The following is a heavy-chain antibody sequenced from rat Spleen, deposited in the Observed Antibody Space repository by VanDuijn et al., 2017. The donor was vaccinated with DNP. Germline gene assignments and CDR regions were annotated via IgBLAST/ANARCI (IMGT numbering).Heavy chain of an antibody. CDR1: GFTFSDYN. Sequence: EVQLVASGGGLVQPGRSLTLSCAASGFTFSDYNMAWVRQAPKKGLEWVATISYDGDTTYYRDSVKGRFTTSRDNAKSTLYLQMDSLRSEDTATYYCARPDYWGQGVMVTVSS. CDR2: ISYDGDTT. J-gene: IGHJ2*01. V-gene: IGHV5-7*01. CDR3: ARPDY.